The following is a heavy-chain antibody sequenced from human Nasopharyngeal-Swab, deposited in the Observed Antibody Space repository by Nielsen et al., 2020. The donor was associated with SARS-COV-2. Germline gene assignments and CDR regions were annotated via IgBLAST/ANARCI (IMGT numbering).Heavy chain of an antibody. J-gene: IGHJ3*02. D-gene: IGHD3-9*01. Sequence: GESLKIYCAASGFTFSSYAMRWVRKAPGKGLEWVSDISGSGGSTYYADYVKGRFTISRDNSKNTLYLQMNSLRAEDTVVYYCAKSKRSGEYYDILVSFDIWGQATIFTVSS. CDR1: GFTFSSYA. V-gene: IGHV3-23*01. CDR2: ISGSGGST. CDR3: AKSKRSGEYYDILVSFDI.